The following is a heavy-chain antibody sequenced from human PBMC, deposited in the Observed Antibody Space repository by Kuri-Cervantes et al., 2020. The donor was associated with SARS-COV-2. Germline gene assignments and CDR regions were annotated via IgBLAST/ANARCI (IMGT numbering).Heavy chain of an antibody. Sequence: ETLSLTCAVSGGSISSSSYYWGWIRQPPGKGLEWIGSIYYSGSTYYNPSLKSRVTISVDTSKNQFSLKLSSVTAADTAVYYCARHDAPYFEIDYWGQGTLVTVSS. CDR2: IYYSGST. CDR1: GGSISSSSYY. D-gene: IGHD3-9*01. CDR3: ARHDAPYFEIDY. J-gene: IGHJ4*02. V-gene: IGHV4-39*01.